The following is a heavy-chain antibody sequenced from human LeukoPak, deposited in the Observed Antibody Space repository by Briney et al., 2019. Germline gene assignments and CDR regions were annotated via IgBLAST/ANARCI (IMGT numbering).Heavy chain of an antibody. CDR1: GGSISSYY. V-gene: IGHV4-59*12. Sequence: PSETLSLTCTVSGGSISSYYWSWIRQPPGKGLEWMGYIYYSGSTNYNPSPKSRVTISVDTSENQFSLKLSSVTAADTAVYYCASGGYCGGDCYPGYFDYWGQGTLVTVSS. CDR3: ASGGYCGGDCYPGYFDY. D-gene: IGHD2-21*02. CDR2: IYYSGST. J-gene: IGHJ4*02.